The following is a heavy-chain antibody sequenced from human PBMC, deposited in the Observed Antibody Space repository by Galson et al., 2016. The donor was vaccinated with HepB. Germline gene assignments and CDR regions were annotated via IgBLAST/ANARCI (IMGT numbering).Heavy chain of an antibody. CDR2: IYKDGRK. Sequence: SLRLSCAASGFTVSSHYMSWVRQAPGKGLEWVSFIYKDGRKQYADSVKGRCTISRDTSKNTLYLQINSLSAEDTAVYYCAREGDCSPPRCYEDHYYYGMDVWGQGTTVTVSS. CDR1: GFTVSSHY. D-gene: IGHD2-15*01. J-gene: IGHJ6*02. V-gene: IGHV3-53*01. CDR3: AREGDCSPPRCYEDHYYYGMDV.